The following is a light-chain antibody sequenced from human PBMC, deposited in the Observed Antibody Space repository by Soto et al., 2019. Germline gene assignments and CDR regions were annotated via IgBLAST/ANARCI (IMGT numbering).Light chain of an antibody. Sequence: QSVLTQPPSASGTPGQRVTISCSGSISNIGSNYVFWYQQLPGTAPKLLIYRNNKRPSGVPDRFSGSKSGTSASLAISGLRSEDEADYYGAAWDDSLSGSYVFGTGTKLTVL. CDR3: AAWDDSLSGSYV. J-gene: IGLJ1*01. CDR2: RNN. CDR1: ISNIGSNY. V-gene: IGLV1-47*01.